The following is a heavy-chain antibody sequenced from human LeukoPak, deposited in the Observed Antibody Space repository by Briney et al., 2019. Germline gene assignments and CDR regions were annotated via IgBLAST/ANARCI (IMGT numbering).Heavy chain of an antibody. CDR1: GFTFNTYA. D-gene: IGHD3-22*01. CDR3: AKGGGYYPI. J-gene: IGHJ3*02. CDR2: ISDSGGST. Sequence: PGGSLRLSCAASGFTFNTYAMTWVRQAPGKGLEWVSGISDSGGSTYYADSVKGRFTISRDNSKNTLYLHMNSLRAEDTAVYYCAKGGGYYPIWGQGTMVTVSS. V-gene: IGHV3-23*01.